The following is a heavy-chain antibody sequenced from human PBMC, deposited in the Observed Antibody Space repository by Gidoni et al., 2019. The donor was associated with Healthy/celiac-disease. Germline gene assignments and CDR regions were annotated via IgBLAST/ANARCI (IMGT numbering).Heavy chain of an antibody. Sequence: QVQLVESGGGVVQPGRSLRLSCAASGFTFSSYGMHWVRQAPGKGREWVAVIWYDGSNKYYADSGKGRFTISRDNSKNTLYLKMNSLRAEDTAVYYCARGLTEGSNRTPQKNYWFDPWGQGTLVTVSS. CDR3: ARGLTEGSNRTPQKNYWFDP. CDR1: GFTFSSYG. V-gene: IGHV3-33*01. J-gene: IGHJ5*02. D-gene: IGHD3-16*02. CDR2: IWYDGSNK.